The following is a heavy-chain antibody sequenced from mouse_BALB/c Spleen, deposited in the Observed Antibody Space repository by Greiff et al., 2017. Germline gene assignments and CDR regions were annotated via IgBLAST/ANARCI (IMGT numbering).Heavy chain of an antibody. Sequence: EVMLVESGGGLVQPGGSRKLSCAASGFTFSSFGMHWVRQAPEKGLEWVAYISSGSSTFYYADTVKGRFTISRDNPKNTLFLQMTSLRSEDTAMYYCARGLLRPYYAMDYWGQGTSVTVSS. CDR2: ISSGSSTF. J-gene: IGHJ4*01. CDR3: ARGLLRPYYAMDY. V-gene: IGHV5-17*02. D-gene: IGHD1-2*01. CDR1: GFTFSSFG.